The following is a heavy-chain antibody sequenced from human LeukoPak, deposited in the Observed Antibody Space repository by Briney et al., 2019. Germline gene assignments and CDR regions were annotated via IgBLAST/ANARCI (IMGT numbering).Heavy chain of an antibody. V-gene: IGHV4-34*01. CDR1: GGSFSGYY. CDR2: INHGGST. J-gene: IGHJ3*02. CDR3: ARGPRNRAFDI. D-gene: IGHD1-14*01. Sequence: PSETLSLTCAVYGGSFSGYYWSWIRQPPGKGLEWIGEINHGGSTNYNPSLKSRVTISVDTSKNQFSLKLSSVTAADTAVYYCARGPRNRAFDIWGQGTMVTVSS.